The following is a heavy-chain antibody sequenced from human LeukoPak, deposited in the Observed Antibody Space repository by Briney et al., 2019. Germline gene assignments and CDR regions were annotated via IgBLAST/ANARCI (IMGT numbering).Heavy chain of an antibody. J-gene: IGHJ4*02. Sequence: PSETLSLTCIVSGGSISNYYWNWIRQPPGKGLEWIGYIYYSGGTSYNPSLKSRVTISIDTSKNQFSLRLSSVTAADTAVYYCARGDSYSSGLFDYWGQGTLVTVSS. CDR1: GGSISNYY. V-gene: IGHV4-59*01. CDR3: ARGDSYSSGLFDY. D-gene: IGHD6-19*01. CDR2: IYYSGGT.